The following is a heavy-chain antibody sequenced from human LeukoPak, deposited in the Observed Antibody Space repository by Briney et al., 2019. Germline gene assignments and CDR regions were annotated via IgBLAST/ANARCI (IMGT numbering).Heavy chain of an antibody. CDR1: GFTFDDYA. D-gene: IGHD3-10*01. CDR3: ARGLGGDQGYFDL. V-gene: IGHV3-9*01. J-gene: IGHJ2*01. CDR2: ISWNSGSL. Sequence: QSGGSLRLSCAASGFTFDDYAMHWVRQAPGKGLEWVSGISWNSGSLAYADSVKGRFTISRDNAKNSLYLQMNSLRTEDTALYYCARGLGGDQGYFDLWGRGTLATVSS.